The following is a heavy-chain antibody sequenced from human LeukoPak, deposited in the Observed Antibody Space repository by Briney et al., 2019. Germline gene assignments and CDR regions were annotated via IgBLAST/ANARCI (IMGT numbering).Heavy chain of an antibody. J-gene: IGHJ4*02. V-gene: IGHV3-23*01. CDR3: TKDRRGPAAGTWYFDS. Sequence: GGSLRLSCVASGFTFSSTTMGWVRQAPGRGLEWVSSITAIDGRTYYADSVRVRFTISRDNSKNTVYLQLNSLRAGDTAIYYCTKDRRGPAAGTWYFDSWGQGTLVTVSS. D-gene: IGHD6-13*01. CDR1: GFTFSSTT. CDR2: ITAIDGRT.